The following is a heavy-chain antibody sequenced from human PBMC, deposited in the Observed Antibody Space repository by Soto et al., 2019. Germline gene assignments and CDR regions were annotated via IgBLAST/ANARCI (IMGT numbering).Heavy chain of an antibody. J-gene: IGHJ6*02. CDR3: ARVRAARRDYYYGMDV. Sequence: SETLSLTCTVSGGSISSGGYYWSWIRQHPGKGLEWIGYIYYSGSTYYNPSLKSRVTISVDTSKNQFSLKLSSVTAADTAVYYCARVRAARRDYYYGMDVWGQGTTVTVS. D-gene: IGHD6-6*01. CDR1: GGSISSGGYY. CDR2: IYYSGST. V-gene: IGHV4-31*03.